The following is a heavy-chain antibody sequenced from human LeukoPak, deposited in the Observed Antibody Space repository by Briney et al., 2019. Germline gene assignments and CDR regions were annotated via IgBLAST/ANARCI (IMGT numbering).Heavy chain of an antibody. CDR1: GYTFTSYY. J-gene: IGHJ6*03. Sequence: SVKVSCKASGYTFTSYYMHWVRQAPGQGLEWMGGIIPIFGTANYAQKFQGRVTITADKSTSTAYMELSSLRSEDTAVYYCAREGSSWPYYYYYMDVWGKGTTVTVSS. V-gene: IGHV1-69*06. D-gene: IGHD6-13*01. CDR3: AREGSSWPYYYYYMDV. CDR2: IIPIFGTA.